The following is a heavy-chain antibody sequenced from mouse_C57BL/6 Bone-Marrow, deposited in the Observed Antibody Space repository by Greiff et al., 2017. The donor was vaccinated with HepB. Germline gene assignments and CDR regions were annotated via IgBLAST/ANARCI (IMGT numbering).Heavy chain of an antibody. V-gene: IGHV1-80*01. D-gene: IGHD1-1*01. CDR2: IYPGDGDT. J-gene: IGHJ1*03. CDR3: ARETFITTVVPHWYFDV. Sequence: VQGVESGAELVKPGASVKISCKASGYAFSSYWMNWVKQRPGKGLEWIGQIYPGDGDTNYNGKFKGKATLTADKSSSTAYMQLSSLTSEDSAVYFCARETFITTVVPHWYFDVWGTGTTVTVSS. CDR1: GYAFSSYW.